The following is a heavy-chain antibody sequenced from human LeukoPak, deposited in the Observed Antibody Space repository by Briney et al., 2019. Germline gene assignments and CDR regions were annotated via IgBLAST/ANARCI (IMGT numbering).Heavy chain of an antibody. CDR2: IKQDGSEK. CDR1: GFTFSSYW. V-gene: IGHV3-7*01. CDR3: ARDWVETSGSYYVY. D-gene: IGHD1-26*01. J-gene: IGHJ4*02. Sequence: PGGSLRLSCAASGFTFSSYWMSWVRQAPGKGLEWVANIKQDGSEKHYVDSVKGRFTISRDNAKNSLYLQMNSLRAEDTAVYYCARDWVETSGSYYVYWGQGTLVTVSS.